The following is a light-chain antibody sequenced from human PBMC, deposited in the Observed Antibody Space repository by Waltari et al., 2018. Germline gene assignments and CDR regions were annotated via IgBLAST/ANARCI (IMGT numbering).Light chain of an antibody. CDR2: DAS. J-gene: IGKJ1*01. Sequence: SVLTPSPRTQSLSPGERATLSCRASQSVGKYLACYQQRPSHAPRVLIYDASTTAPGTPGRFSGSGFVTDFSLAISSLEPEDFAVYFCQHYVKVPVTFGQGTKVEI. CDR1: QSVGKY. CDR3: QHYVKVPVT. V-gene: IGKV3-20*01.